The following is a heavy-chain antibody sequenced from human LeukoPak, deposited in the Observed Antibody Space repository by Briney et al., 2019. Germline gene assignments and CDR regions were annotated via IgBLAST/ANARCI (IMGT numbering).Heavy chain of an antibody. V-gene: IGHV3-74*01. CDR3: ARDRDYDSSSSPPDY. CDR1: GFSFSGHW. D-gene: IGHD3-3*01. Sequence: GGSLRLSCAASGFSFSGHWMHWARQLPGKGLVWVSRISPTGSTTSYADSVKGRFTISRDNAKNSLYLQMNSLRAEDTAVYYCARDRDYDSSSSPPDYWGQGTLVTVSS. CDR2: ISPTGSTT. J-gene: IGHJ4*02.